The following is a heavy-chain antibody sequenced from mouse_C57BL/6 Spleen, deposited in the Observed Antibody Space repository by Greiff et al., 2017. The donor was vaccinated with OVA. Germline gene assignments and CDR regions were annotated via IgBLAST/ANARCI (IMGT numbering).Heavy chain of an antibody. CDR3: ARDVSNSFDY. D-gene: IGHD1-1*01. V-gene: IGHV5-4*01. CDR1: GFTFSSYA. J-gene: IGHJ2*01. CDR2: ISDGGSYT. Sequence: EVQLVESGGGLVKPGGSLKLSCAASGFTFSSYAMSWVRQTPEKRLEWVATISDGGSYTYYPDNVKGRFTISRDNAKNNLYLQMSHLKSEDTAMYYCARDVSNSFDYWGQGTTLTVSS.